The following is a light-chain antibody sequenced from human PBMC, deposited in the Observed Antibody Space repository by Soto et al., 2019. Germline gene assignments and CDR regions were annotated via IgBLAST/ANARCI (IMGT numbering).Light chain of an antibody. CDR1: QSVSTSY. J-gene: IGKJ2*01. Sequence: EIVLTQSPGTLSLSPGERATLSCRASQSVSTSYLAWYQQKPGQAPRLLIYGASSRATGIPDRFSGSGSGTHFTLTISRLEPEDVAVYYCLQYGSSAYTFGQGTKLEIK. CDR2: GAS. V-gene: IGKV3-20*01. CDR3: LQYGSSAYT.